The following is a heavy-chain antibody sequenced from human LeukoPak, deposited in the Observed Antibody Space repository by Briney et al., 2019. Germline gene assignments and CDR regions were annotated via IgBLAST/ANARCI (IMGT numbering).Heavy chain of an antibody. V-gene: IGHV1-2*02. CDR3: ASPESSGWSDY. CDR1: GYTFTSYA. J-gene: IGHJ4*02. CDR2: INPKNGGT. D-gene: IGHD6-19*01. Sequence: ASVKVSCKASGYTFTSYAMNWVRQAPGQGLEWMGWINPKNGGTNYAQKFQGRVTMTRDTSISTIYMELTRLTSDDTAVYYCASPESSGWSDYWGQGTLITVSS.